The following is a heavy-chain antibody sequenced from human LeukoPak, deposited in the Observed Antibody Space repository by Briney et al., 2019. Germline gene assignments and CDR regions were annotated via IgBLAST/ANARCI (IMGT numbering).Heavy chain of an antibody. J-gene: IGHJ4*02. CDR3: ARASLHYGDYPYYFDY. D-gene: IGHD4-17*01. CDR2: ISYDGSNK. CDR1: GFTFSSYA. V-gene: IGHV3-30-3*01. Sequence: PGRSLRLSCAASGFTFSSYAMHWVRQAPGKGLEWVAVISYDGSNKYYADSVKGRFTISRDNSKSTLYLQMNSLRAEDTAVYYCARASLHYGDYPYYFDYWGQGTLVTVSS.